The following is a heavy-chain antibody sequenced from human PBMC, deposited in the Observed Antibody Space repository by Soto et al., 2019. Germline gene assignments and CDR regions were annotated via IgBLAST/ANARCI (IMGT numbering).Heavy chain of an antibody. D-gene: IGHD1-20*01. CDR2: INHSGST. J-gene: IGHJ4*02. Sequence: PSETLSLTCAVYGGSFSGYYWSWIRQPPGKGLEWIGEINHSGSTSYNPSLESRVSVSVDTSKNQFSLKVSGVSAADTAVYYCATSQKGYNWNYFDHWGQGALVTVSS. V-gene: IGHV4-34*01. CDR3: ATSQKGYNWNYFDH. CDR1: GGSFSGYY.